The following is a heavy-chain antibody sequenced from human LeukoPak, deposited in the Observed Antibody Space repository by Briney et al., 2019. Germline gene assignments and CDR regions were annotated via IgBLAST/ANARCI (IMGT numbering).Heavy chain of an antibody. V-gene: IGHV1-2*06. CDR1: GYTFTGYY. D-gene: IGHD3-22*01. CDR3: ARVLSYYDSSGYSSDYYYYGMDV. CDR2: INPNSGGT. Sequence: ASVKVSCKASGYTFTGYYMHWVRQAPGQGLEWMGRINPNSGGTNYAQKFQGRVTMTRDTSISTAYMELSRLRSDDTAVCYCARVLSYYDSSGYSSDYYYYGMDVWGQGTTVTVSS. J-gene: IGHJ6*02.